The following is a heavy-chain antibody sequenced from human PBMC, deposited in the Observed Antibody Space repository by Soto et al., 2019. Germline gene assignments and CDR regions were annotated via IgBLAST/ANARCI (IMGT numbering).Heavy chain of an antibody. J-gene: IGHJ4*02. CDR1: GGSVSSGSYY. CDR2: IYYSGST. V-gene: IGHV4-61*01. Sequence: QVQLQASGPGLVKPSETLSLTCTVSGGSVSSGSYYWSWIRQPPGKGLEWIGYIYYSGSTNYNPSLKSRVTISVDTSKNQFSLKLSSVTAADTAVYYCARALDTMIAGSGYWGQGTLVTVSS. CDR3: ARALDTMIAGSGY. D-gene: IGHD3-22*01.